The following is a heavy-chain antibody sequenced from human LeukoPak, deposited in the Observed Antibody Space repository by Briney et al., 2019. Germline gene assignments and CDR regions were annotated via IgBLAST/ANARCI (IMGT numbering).Heavy chain of an antibody. CDR1: GVSIRSSY. D-gene: IGHD4-17*01. CDR2: IFYSGST. Sequence: SETLSLTCTVSGVSIRSSYWSWVRQPPGKRLEWIGHIFYSGSTTYNPSLSGRVIMSLDTSNNQFSLKLSSVTAADTAVYYCARHFYGDFGSGVFDIWGQGTMVTVSP. J-gene: IGHJ3*02. CDR3: ARHFYGDFGSGVFDI. V-gene: IGHV4-59*08.